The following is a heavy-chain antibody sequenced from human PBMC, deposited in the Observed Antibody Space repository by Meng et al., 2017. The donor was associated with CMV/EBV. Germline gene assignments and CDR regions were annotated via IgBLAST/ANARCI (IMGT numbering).Heavy chain of an antibody. J-gene: IGHJ6*02. V-gene: IGHV4-34*01. CDR3: ARGLPSGGIRLLDYYYGMDV. D-gene: IGHD3-16*01. CDR1: GGSFSGYY. Sequence: SETLSLTCAVYGGSFSGYYWSWIRQPPGKGLEWIGEINHSGSTNYNPSLKSRVTISVDTSKNQFSLKLSSVTAADTAVYYCARGLPSGGIRLLDYYYGMDVWGQGTTVTVSS. CDR2: INHSGST.